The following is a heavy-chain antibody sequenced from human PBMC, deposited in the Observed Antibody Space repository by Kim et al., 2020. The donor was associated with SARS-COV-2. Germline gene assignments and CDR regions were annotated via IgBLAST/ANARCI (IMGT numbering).Heavy chain of an antibody. J-gene: IGHJ6*02. CDR1: GFTFSGSA. Sequence: GGSLRLSCAASGFTFSGSAMHWVRQASGKGLEWVGRIRSKANSYATAYAASVKGRFTISRDDSKNTAYLQMNSLKTEDTAVYYCTHYASAYGMDVWGQGTTVTVSS. D-gene: IGHD2-2*01. CDR2: IRSKANSYAT. CDR3: THYASAYGMDV. V-gene: IGHV3-73*01.